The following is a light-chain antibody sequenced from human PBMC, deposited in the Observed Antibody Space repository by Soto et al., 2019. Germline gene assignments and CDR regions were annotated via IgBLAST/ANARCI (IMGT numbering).Light chain of an antibody. V-gene: IGKV1-39*01. CDR1: QSISRN. J-gene: IGKJ2*01. CDR3: QQSHSTPYT. Sequence: DIQLTQSPSSLSPSVGDRITLSCRASQSISRNLNWYQQMPGKAPSLLIYAARDLQSGVPGRFSGSGSGTEFNITNSSLQPEDLATYYCQQSHSTPYTFGQGTKLEI. CDR2: AAR.